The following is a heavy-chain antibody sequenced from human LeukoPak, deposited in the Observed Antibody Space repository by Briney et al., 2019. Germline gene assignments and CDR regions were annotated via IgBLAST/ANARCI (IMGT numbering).Heavy chain of an antibody. D-gene: IGHD3-16*01. CDR2: ISSNGGST. Sequence: GGSLRLSCSASGFTFSSYAMHWVRRAPGKGLEYVSAISSNGGSTYYADSVKGRFTISRDNSKNTLYLQMSSLRAEDTAVYYCVKGVIMITFGGVTLGDYWGQGTLVTVSS. J-gene: IGHJ4*02. CDR3: VKGVIMITFGGVTLGDY. CDR1: GFTFSSYA. V-gene: IGHV3-64D*06.